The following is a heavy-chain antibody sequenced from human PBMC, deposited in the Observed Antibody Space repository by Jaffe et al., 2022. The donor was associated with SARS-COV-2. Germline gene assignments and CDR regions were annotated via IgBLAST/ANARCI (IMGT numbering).Heavy chain of an antibody. D-gene: IGHD6-6*01. CDR2: INHSGST. V-gene: IGHV4-34*01. J-gene: IGHJ6*02. CDR3: ARVGGWSIAARPLVYGMDV. CDR1: GGSFSGYY. Sequence: QVQLQQWGAGLLKPSETLSLTCAVYGGSFSGYYWSWIRQPPGKGLEWIGEINHSGSTNYNPSLKSRVTISVDTSKNQFSLKLSSVTAADTAVYYCARVGGWSIAARPLVYGMDVWGQGTTVTVSS.